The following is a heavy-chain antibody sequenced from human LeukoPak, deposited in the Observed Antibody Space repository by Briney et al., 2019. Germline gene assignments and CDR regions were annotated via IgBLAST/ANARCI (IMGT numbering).Heavy chain of an antibody. CDR1: GGSISSYY. V-gene: IGHV4-4*07. CDR3: ARESEWELLGGDAFDI. CDR2: IYTSGST. D-gene: IGHD1-26*01. Sequence: SETLSLTCTVSGGSISSYYWSWIRQPAGKGLEWIGRIYTSGSTNYNPSLKSRVTMSVDTSKNQFSLKLSSVTAADTAVYYCARESEWELLGGDAFDIWGQGTMVTVSS. J-gene: IGHJ3*02.